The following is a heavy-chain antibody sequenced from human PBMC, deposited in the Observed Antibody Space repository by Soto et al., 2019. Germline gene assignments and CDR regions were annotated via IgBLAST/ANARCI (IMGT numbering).Heavy chain of an antibody. V-gene: IGHV4-30-4*01. CDR1: GGSISSGDYY. Sequence: SETLSLTXTVSGGSISSGDYYWSWIRQPPGKGLEWIGYIYYSGSTYCNPSLKSRVTISVDTSKNQFSLKLSSVTAADTAVYYCTRTNWNNFDYWGQGTLVTVSS. CDR2: IYYSGST. CDR3: TRTNWNNFDY. J-gene: IGHJ4*02. D-gene: IGHD1-20*01.